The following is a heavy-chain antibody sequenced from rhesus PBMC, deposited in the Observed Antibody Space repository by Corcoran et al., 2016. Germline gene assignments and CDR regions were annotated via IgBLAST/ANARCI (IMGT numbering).Heavy chain of an antibody. J-gene: IGHJ4*01. CDR2: IDPSDSDT. CDR1: GYSFTRYW. CDR3: ASQYSYSTLDY. D-gene: IGHD5-12*01. Sequence: EVQLVQSGAEVKRPGESLKISCKTSGYSFTRYWISWGRQMPGKGLEWRGAIDPSDSDTRSSPSFQGQVTISADKSISTAYLQWSSLKASDSATYYCASQYSYSTLDYWGQGVLVTVSS. V-gene: IGHV5-2*01.